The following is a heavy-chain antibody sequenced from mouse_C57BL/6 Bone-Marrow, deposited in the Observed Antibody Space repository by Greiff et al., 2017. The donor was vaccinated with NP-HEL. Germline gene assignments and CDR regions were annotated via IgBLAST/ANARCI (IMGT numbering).Heavy chain of an antibody. CDR3: AAFPYYSNYDAMDY. Sequence: VQLQQSGAELARPGASVKLSCKASGYTFTSYGISWVKQRTGQGLEWIGEIYPRSGNTYYNEKFKGKATLTADKSSSTAYMELRSLTSEDSAVYFCAAFPYYSNYDAMDYWGQGTSVTVSS. CDR1: GYTFTSYG. CDR2: IYPRSGNT. D-gene: IGHD2-5*01. J-gene: IGHJ4*01. V-gene: IGHV1-81*01.